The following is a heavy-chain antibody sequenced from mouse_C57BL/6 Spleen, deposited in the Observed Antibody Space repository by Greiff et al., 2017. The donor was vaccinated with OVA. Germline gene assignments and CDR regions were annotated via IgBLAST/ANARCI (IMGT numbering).Heavy chain of an antibody. Sequence: EVKLVESGGGLVKPGGSLKLSCAASGFTFSSYAMSWVRQTPEKRLEWVATISDGGSYTYYPDNVKGRFTISRDNAKNNLYLQMSHLKSEDTAMYYCARWGDFDYWGQGTTLTVSS. CDR2: ISDGGSYT. CDR3: ARWGDFDY. V-gene: IGHV5-4*03. J-gene: IGHJ2*01. CDR1: GFTFSSYA.